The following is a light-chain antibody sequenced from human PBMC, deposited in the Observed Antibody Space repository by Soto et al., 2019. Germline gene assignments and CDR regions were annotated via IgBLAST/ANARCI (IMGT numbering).Light chain of an antibody. CDR1: QSIRTH. Sequence: DIQVTQSPSSLSASAGDRVTITCRATQSIRTHLNWYQQRPGKAPELLIYAASSLQSGVPSRFSCSRFGTDFTLTITSLQPEDSATYYCQQTYIMSEGYTFGQGTKLEIK. CDR3: QQTYIMSEGYT. CDR2: AAS. V-gene: IGKV1-39*01. J-gene: IGKJ2*01.